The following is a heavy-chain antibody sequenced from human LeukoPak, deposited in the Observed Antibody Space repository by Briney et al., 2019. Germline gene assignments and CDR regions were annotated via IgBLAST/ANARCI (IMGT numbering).Heavy chain of an antibody. CDR1: GVAISRHY. CDR3: TRDWFGVQTTTEDY. V-gene: IGHV4-4*07. CDR2: FHSSGSS. D-gene: IGHD3-3*01. Sequence: PSETLSLTCTVSGVAISRHYWSWIRQSAGKRLEWIGRFHSSGSSTYNPSLKSRVTMSLDTSKNQFSLKLTSVTAADTAVYYCTRDWFGVQTTTEDYWGRGTLVSVS. J-gene: IGHJ4*02.